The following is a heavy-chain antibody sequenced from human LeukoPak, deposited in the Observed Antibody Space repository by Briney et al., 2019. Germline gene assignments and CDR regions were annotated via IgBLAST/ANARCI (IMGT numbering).Heavy chain of an antibody. D-gene: IGHD2-2*01. V-gene: IGHV3-11*04. Sequence: GGSLRLSCAASGFTFSDCYMSWIRQAPGKGLEWVSYISSSGSTIYYADSVKGRFTISRDNAKNSLYLQMNSLRAEDTAVYYCARDMGLYCSSTSCPFDYWGQGTLVTVSS. CDR2: ISSSGSTI. J-gene: IGHJ4*02. CDR3: ARDMGLYCSSTSCPFDY. CDR1: GFTFSDCY.